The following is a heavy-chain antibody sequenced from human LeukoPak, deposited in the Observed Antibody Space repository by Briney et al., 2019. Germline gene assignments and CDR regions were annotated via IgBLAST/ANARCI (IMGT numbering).Heavy chain of an antibody. J-gene: IGHJ4*02. V-gene: IGHV4-34*01. D-gene: IGHD6-19*01. Sequence: PSETLSLTCAVDGGSFSGYYWSWIRQPPGKGLEWIGEINHSGSTNYNPSLKSRVTISVDTSKNQFSLKLSSVTAADTAVYYCARRVWSSGWPFDYWGQGTLVTVSS. CDR2: INHSGST. CDR3: ARRVWSSGWPFDY. CDR1: GGSFSGYY.